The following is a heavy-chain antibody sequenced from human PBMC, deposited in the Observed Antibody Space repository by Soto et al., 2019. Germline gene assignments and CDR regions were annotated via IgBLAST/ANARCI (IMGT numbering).Heavy chain of an antibody. CDR1: GGTFSSYT. V-gene: IGHV1-69*08. CDR3: ARDPSGYDLPAY. D-gene: IGHD5-12*01. CDR2: IIPILGIA. J-gene: IGHJ1*01. Sequence: QVQLVQSGAEVKKPGSSVKVSCKASGGTFSSYTISWVRQAPGQGLEWMGRIIPILGIANYAQKFQGRVTISPDKSTSTAYRELSSLRSEDTAVYYCARDPSGYDLPAYWGQGTLVTVSS.